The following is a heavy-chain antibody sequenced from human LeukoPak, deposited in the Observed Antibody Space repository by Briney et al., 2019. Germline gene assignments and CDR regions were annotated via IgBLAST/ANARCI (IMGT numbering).Heavy chain of an antibody. J-gene: IGHJ4*02. CDR2: IYSSGST. D-gene: IGHD5-24*01. Sequence: PSETLSLTCTVSGGSISSYYWSWIRQPPGKGLEWIGYIYSSGSTNYSPSLKSRVTISVDTSKNQFSLKLSSVTAADTAVYYCARHRDGYHFDYWGQGTLVTVSS. CDR1: GGSISSYY. V-gene: IGHV4-59*08. CDR3: ARHRDGYHFDY.